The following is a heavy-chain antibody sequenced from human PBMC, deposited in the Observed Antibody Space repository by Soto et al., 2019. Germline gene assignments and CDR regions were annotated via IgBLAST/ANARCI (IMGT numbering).Heavy chain of an antibody. J-gene: IGHJ4*02. CDR3: AKEGPITNWYFDY. Sequence: QVQLVESEGGVVQPGRSLRLSCAASGFTFSNYGMHWVRQAPGKGLEWVTVISYDGNVAYYADSVKGRFTSSRDNSKNTPYLQMNSLRTEDTAVYYCAKEGPITNWYFDYWGQGTLVTVSS. V-gene: IGHV3-30*18. CDR1: GFTFSNYG. D-gene: IGHD1-1*01. CDR2: ISYDGNVA.